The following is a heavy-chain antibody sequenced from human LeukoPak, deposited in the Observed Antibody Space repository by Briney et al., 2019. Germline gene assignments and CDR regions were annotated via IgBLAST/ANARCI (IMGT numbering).Heavy chain of an antibody. CDR1: GFTFSSYE. J-gene: IGHJ3*02. D-gene: IGHD1-26*01. V-gene: IGHV3-48*03. CDR2: ISSSGSTI. CDR3: ARGPNSGSDRALAFDI. Sequence: PGGSLRLSCAASGFTFSSYEMNWVRQAPGKGLEWVSYISSSGSTIYYADSVKGRFTISRDNAKNSLYLQMNSLRAEDTAVYYCARGPNSGSDRALAFDIWGQGTMVTVSS.